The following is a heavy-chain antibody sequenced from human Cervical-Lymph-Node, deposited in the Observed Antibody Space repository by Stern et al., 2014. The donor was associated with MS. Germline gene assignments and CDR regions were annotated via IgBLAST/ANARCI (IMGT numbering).Heavy chain of an antibody. Sequence: QVQLGQSGAEVKKPGSSVTDYCKASGGTFSSYAISWARQAPGQGLAWMGGIIPTLCTPNSAQKFQGRVTITADESTSTAYMELSSLRSEDTAVYYCARGELKEGLVRGMDVWGQGTTVTVSS. V-gene: IGHV1-69*01. CDR1: GGTFSSYA. J-gene: IGHJ6*02. D-gene: IGHD1-26*01. CDR2: IIPTLCTP. CDR3: ARGELKEGLVRGMDV.